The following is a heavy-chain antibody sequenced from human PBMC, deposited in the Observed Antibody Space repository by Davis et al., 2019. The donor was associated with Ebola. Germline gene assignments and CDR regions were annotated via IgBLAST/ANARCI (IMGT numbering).Heavy chain of an antibody. CDR2: ISWNSGSI. V-gene: IGHV3-9*01. Sequence: SLKISCAASGFTFDDYAMHWVRQAPGKGLEWVSGISWNSGSIGYADSVKGRFTISRDNAKNSLYLQMNSLRAEDTAVYYCARAYSSSPGVYYMDVWGKGTTVTVSS. CDR3: ARAYSSSPGVYYMDV. CDR1: GFTFDDYA. J-gene: IGHJ6*03. D-gene: IGHD6-6*01.